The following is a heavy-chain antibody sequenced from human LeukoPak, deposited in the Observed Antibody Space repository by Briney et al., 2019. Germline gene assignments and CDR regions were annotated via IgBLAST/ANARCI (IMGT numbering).Heavy chain of an antibody. V-gene: IGHV4-4*07. D-gene: IGHD6-13*01. CDR3: ARDGYSSSWYVWFDP. CDR2: IYTSGST. CDR1: GGSFSGYY. J-gene: IGHJ5*02. Sequence: PSETLSLTCAVYGGSFSGYYWSWIRQPAGKGLEWIGRIYTSGSTNYNPSLKSRVTISVDTSKNQFSLKLSSVTAADTAVYYCARDGYSSSWYVWFDPWGQGTLVTVSS.